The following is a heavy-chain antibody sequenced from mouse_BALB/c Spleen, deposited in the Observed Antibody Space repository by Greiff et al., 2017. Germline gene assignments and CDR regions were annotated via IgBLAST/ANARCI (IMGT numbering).Heavy chain of an antibody. CDR3: ARDYGSSLFAY. Sequence: QVQLQQSGAELARPGASVKMSCKASGYPFPSYTMHWVKQRPGQGLEWIGYINPSSGYTNYNQKFKDKATLTADKSSSTAYMQLSSLTSEDSAVYYCARDYGSSLFAYWGQGTLVTVSA. CDR1: GYPFPSYT. V-gene: IGHV1-4*01. J-gene: IGHJ3*01. CDR2: INPSSGYT. D-gene: IGHD1-1*01.